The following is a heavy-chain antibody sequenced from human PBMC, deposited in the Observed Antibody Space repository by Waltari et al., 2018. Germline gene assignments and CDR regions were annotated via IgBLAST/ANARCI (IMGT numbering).Heavy chain of an antibody. D-gene: IGHD2-21*01. V-gene: IGHV4-59*02. CDR3: ARAVVAVYGGTPYYYYMDV. CDR1: GGSVRSYY. CDR2: LDYGGST. J-gene: IGHJ6*03. Sequence: QVQLQESGPGLVKPSETLSLTCTVSGGSVRSYYWSWVRQPPGDGLEWIGYLDYGGSTIYHSSPRSLVTISLDTSKSQVSLKVSSVTVADTAVYFCARAVVAVYGGTPYYYYMDVWGKGTTVTVSS.